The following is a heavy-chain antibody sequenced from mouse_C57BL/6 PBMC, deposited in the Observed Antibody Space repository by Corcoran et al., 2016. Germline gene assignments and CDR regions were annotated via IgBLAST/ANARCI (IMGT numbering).Heavy chain of an antibody. CDR2: IYPGSGNT. Sequence: QVQLKQSGAELVRPGASVKLSCKASGYTFTDYYINWVKQRPGQGLEWIARIYPGSGNTYYNEKFKGKATLTAEKSSSTAYMQLSSLTSEDSAVYFCARDYYDYDSWFAYWGQGTLVTVSA. D-gene: IGHD2-4*01. CDR3: ARDYYDYDSWFAY. V-gene: IGHV1-76*01. CDR1: GYTFTDYY. J-gene: IGHJ3*01.